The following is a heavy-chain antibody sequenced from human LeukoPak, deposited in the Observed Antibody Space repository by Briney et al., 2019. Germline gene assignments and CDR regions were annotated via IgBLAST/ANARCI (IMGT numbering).Heavy chain of an antibody. V-gene: IGHV4-34*01. CDR1: GGSFSGYY. J-gene: IGHJ6*03. CDR2: INHSGST. Sequence: KPSETLSLTCAVYGGSFSGYYWSWIRQPPGKGLEWIGEINHSGSTNYNPSLKSRVTISVDTSKNQFSLKLSSVTAADTAVYYCAILGYSYGPYYMDVWGKGTTVTISS. CDR3: AILGYSYGPYYMDV. D-gene: IGHD5-18*01.